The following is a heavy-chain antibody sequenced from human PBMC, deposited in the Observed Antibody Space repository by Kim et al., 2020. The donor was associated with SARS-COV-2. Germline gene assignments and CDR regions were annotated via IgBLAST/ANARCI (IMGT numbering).Heavy chain of an antibody. CDR1: GFTFSSYT. J-gene: IGHJ3*02. CDR2: ISSSSSYI. CDR3: AREVGAFEEDAFDI. Sequence: GGSLRLSCVASGFTFSSYTMNWVRQAPGKGLEWVSSISSSSSYIFYVDLVKGRFTISRDNAKNSLYLQMNSLRAEDTAVYYCAREVGAFEEDAFDIWGQGTMVTASS. D-gene: IGHD1-26*01. V-gene: IGHV3-21*01.